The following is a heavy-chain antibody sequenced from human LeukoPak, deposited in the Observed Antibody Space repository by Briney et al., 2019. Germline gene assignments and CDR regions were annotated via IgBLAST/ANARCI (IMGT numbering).Heavy chain of an antibody. D-gene: IGHD3-3*01. CDR1: GGPISGQY. CDR2: ISYSGNT. Sequence: PSETLSLPCTVSGGPISGQYWRWIRQPPGRGLEWIGYISYSGNTKYNPSLKSRVTISVDTSKNQFSLKLNPMSAADPSVYYCARLRFLEWLFPWFDPWGQGILVTVSS. V-gene: IGHV4-59*08. J-gene: IGHJ5*02. CDR3: ARLRFLEWLFPWFDP.